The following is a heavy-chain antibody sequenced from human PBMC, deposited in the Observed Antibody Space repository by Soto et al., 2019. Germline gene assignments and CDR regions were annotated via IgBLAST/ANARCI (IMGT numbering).Heavy chain of an antibody. CDR3: AREYIHGDYYFDY. V-gene: IGHV1-69*13. CDR1: GGTFSSYA. Sequence: SVKVSCKASGGTFSSYAISWVRQAPGQGLEWMGGIIPIFGTANYAQKFQGRVTITADESTSTAYMELSSLRSEDTAVYCCAREYIHGDYYFDYWGQGTLVTVSS. D-gene: IGHD4-17*01. J-gene: IGHJ4*02. CDR2: IIPIFGTA.